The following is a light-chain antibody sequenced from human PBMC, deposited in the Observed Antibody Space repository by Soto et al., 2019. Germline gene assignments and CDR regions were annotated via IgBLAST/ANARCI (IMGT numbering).Light chain of an antibody. J-gene: IGKJ1*01. CDR1: QSVLFSANNKNY. V-gene: IGKV4-1*01. CDR2: WAS. CDR3: HQYYSAPWT. Sequence: DIVMTQSPDSLAVSLGERATINCKSSQSVLFSANNKNYLAWYQQKPGQPPKLLIYWASTRESVVPDRFSGSGSGTDFTLTISSLQAEDVAVYYCHQYYSAPWTFXXGXXXEIK.